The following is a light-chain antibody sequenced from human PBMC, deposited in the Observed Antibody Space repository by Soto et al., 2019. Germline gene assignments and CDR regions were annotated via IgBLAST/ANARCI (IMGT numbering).Light chain of an antibody. J-gene: IGKJ1*01. CDR1: QSLLHSNVYNY. Sequence: DILMTQSPLSLPVTPGEPASISCRSSQSLLHSNVYNYLDWYLQKPGQSPQLLIYLGSNRSSGVPDRFSGSGSGTDFTLKISRVEAEDVGVYYCMQALQTLWTFGQGTKV. V-gene: IGKV2-28*01. CDR3: MQALQTLWT. CDR2: LGS.